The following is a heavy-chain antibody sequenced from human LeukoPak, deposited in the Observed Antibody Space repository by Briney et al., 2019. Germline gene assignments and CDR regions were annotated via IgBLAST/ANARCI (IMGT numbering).Heavy chain of an antibody. CDR2: IYHSGST. CDR1: GYSISGGYY. CDR3: ARGVGVPDYGDYPAFDY. D-gene: IGHD4-17*01. J-gene: IGHJ4*02. V-gene: IGHV4-38-2*02. Sequence: SETLSLTCTVSGYSISGGYYWGWIRQPPGKGLEWIGSIYHSGSTYYNPSLKSRVTISVDTSKNQFSLKLSSVTAADTAVYYCARGVGVPDYGDYPAFDYWGQGTLVTVSS.